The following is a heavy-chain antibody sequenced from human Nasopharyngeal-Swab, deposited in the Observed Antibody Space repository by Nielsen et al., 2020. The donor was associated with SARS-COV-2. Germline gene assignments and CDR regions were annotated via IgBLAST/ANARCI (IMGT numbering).Heavy chain of an antibody. CDR3: AKDIGSAAAGYDY. D-gene: IGHD6-13*01. CDR1: GFTFDDYA. CDR2: ISWNSGSI. J-gene: IGHJ4*02. V-gene: IGHV3-9*01. Sequence: GGSLRLSCAASGFTFDDYAMHWVRQAPGKGLEWVSGISWNSGSIGYADSVKGRFTISRDNSKNSLYLQMNSLRTEDTALYYCAKDIGSAAAGYDYWGQGTLVTVSS.